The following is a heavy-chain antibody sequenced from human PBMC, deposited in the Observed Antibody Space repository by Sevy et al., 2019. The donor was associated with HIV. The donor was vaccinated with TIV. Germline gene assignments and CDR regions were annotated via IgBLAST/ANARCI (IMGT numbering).Heavy chain of an antibody. D-gene: IGHD6-13*01. V-gene: IGHV3-23*01. CDR2: INGQGGST. CDR3: ARPSPRIAAAASAFYDN. J-gene: IGHJ4*02. Sequence: GGSLRLSCVVSGYSFSSYAISWVCQAPGKGLEWVSTINGQGGSTYYADSVKGRFTISSDNPKNTLFLQMINLRVDDTAIYYCARPSPRIAAAASAFYDNWGQGTLVTVSS. CDR1: GYSFSSYA.